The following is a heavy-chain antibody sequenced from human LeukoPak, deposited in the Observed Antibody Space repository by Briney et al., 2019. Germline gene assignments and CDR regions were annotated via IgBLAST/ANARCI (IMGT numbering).Heavy chain of an antibody. V-gene: IGHV4-30-2*01. J-gene: IGHJ2*01. CDR3: ARDRRAVAGPFYWYFDL. D-gene: IGHD6-19*01. CDR1: GGSISSGGYS. CDR2: IYHSGST. Sequence: SETLSLTCAVSGGSISSGGYSWSWIRQPPGKGLEWIGYIYHSGSTYYNPSLKSRVTISVDRSKNQFSLKLSSVTAADTAVYYCARDRRAVAGPFYWYFDLWGRGTLVTVSS.